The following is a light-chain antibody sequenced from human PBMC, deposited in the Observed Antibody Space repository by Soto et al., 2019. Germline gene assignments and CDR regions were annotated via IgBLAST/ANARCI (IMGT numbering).Light chain of an antibody. V-gene: IGLV1-40*01. J-gene: IGLJ2*01. Sequence: QSVLTQPPSVSGAPGQRVSISCNGSSSNIGAGYDVHWYQQLPRTVPKLLIYGTSNRPSGVPDRFSGSKSGTSASLAITGLQAEDEADYYCQSYDSSLSGVVFGGGTKVTVL. CDR3: QSYDSSLSGVV. CDR2: GTS. CDR1: SSNIGAGYD.